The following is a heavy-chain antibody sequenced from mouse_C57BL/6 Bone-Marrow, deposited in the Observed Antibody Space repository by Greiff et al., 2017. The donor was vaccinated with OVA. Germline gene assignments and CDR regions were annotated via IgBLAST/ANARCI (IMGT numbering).Heavy chain of an antibody. CDR2: IDPSDSYT. CDR3: ARWNYYGSSYWYFDV. J-gene: IGHJ1*03. CDR1: GYTFTSYW. V-gene: IGHV1-50*01. D-gene: IGHD1-1*01. Sequence: QVQLQQPGAELVKPGASVKLSCKASGYTFTSYWMQWVKQRPGQALEWIGEIDPSDSYTNYNQKFKGKATLTVDTSSSTAYMQISSLTSEDSAVYYCARWNYYGSSYWYFDVWGTGTTVTVSS.